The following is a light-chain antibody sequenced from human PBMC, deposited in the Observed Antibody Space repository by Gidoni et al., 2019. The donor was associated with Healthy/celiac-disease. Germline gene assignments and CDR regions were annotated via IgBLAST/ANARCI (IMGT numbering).Light chain of an antibody. CDR2: DAS. Sequence: EIVLTQSPATLSLSPGERATLSCRASQSVSSYLAWYQQKPVQAPRLLIYDASNRATGIPARFSGSGSGTDFTLTISSLEPEDFAVYYCQQRSNWWTFGPGTKVEIK. V-gene: IGKV3-11*01. CDR3: QQRSNWWT. CDR1: QSVSSY. J-gene: IGKJ1*01.